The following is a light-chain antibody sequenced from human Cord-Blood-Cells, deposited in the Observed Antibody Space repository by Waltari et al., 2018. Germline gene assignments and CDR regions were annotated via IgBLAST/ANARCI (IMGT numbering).Light chain of an antibody. J-gene: IGKJ1*01. CDR3: QQYYSYPRT. Sequence: AIRMTQSPSSFSASTGDRVTITCRASQGISSYLALYQQKPGKAPKLLIYAASTLQSGVPSRFSGSGSWTDFTLTISCLQSEDFATYYCQQYYSYPRTFGQGTKVEIK. CDR2: AAS. V-gene: IGKV1-8*01. CDR1: QGISSY.